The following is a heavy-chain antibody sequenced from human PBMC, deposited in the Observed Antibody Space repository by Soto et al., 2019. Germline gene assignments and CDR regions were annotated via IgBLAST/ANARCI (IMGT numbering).Heavy chain of an antibody. Sequence: PSETLSLTCTVSGGSISSYYWSWIRQPPGKGLEWIGYIYYSGSTNYNPSLKSRVTISVDTSKNQFSLKLSSVTAADTAVYYCAREVLREWYFDYWGQGTLVTVSS. CDR1: GGSISSYY. V-gene: IGHV4-59*01. J-gene: IGHJ4*02. D-gene: IGHD2-15*01. CDR2: IYYSGST. CDR3: AREVLREWYFDY.